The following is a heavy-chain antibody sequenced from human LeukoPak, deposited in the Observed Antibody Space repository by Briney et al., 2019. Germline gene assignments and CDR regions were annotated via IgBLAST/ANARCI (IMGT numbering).Heavy chain of an antibody. CDR1: GYTFTSYG. Sequence: ASVKVSCKASGYTFTSYGISWVRQAPGQGLEWMGWISAYNGNTNYAQKFQGRVTMTEDTSTDTAYMELSSLTSDDTAVYYCATDSSLGYYLYWGQGTLVTVSS. J-gene: IGHJ4*02. CDR2: ISAYNGNT. D-gene: IGHD3-22*01. CDR3: ATDSSLGYYLY. V-gene: IGHV1-18*01.